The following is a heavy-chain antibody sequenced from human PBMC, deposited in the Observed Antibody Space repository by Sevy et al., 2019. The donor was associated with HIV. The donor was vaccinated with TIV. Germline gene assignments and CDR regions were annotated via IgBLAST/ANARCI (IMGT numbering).Heavy chain of an antibody. D-gene: IGHD5-12*01. Sequence: GGSLRLSCAASGFTFSGYAMTWVRQVPGKGLEWVSTISGSGGYTYYADSVKGRFTISRDNSKNTLYLQMNSLRVEDTAVYDCPTEEHSGYDYWGQGTRVTASS. CDR1: GFTFSGYA. J-gene: IGHJ4*02. CDR3: PTEEHSGYDY. CDR2: ISGSGGYT. V-gene: IGHV3-23*01.